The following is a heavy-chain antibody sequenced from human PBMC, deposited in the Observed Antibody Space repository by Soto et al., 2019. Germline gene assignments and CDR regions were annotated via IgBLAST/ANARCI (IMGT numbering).Heavy chain of an antibody. CDR2: ISYDGSNK. D-gene: IGHD3-3*01. Sequence: GGSLRLSCAASGFTFSSYGMHWVRQAPGKGLEWVAVISYDGSNKYYADSVKGRFTISRDNSKNTLYLQMNSLRAEDTAVYYCAKDQSYYDFWSGPIHNNQKYYYGMDVWGQGTTVTVSS. V-gene: IGHV3-30*18. J-gene: IGHJ6*02. CDR3: AKDQSYYDFWSGPIHNNQKYYYGMDV. CDR1: GFTFSSYG.